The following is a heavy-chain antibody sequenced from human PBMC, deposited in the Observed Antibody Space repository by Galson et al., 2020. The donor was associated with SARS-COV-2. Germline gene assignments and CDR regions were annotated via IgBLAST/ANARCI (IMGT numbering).Heavy chain of an antibody. J-gene: IGHJ3*02. CDR1: GGSFSGYY. V-gene: IGHV4-34*01. CDR2: INHSGST. Sequence: SETLSLTCAVYGGSFSGYYWSWIRQPPGKGLEWIGEINHSGSTNYNPSLKSRVTISVDTSKNQFSLKLSSVTAADTAVYYCARGPYPHRAFDIWGQGTMVTVSS. CDR3: ARGPYPHRAFDI.